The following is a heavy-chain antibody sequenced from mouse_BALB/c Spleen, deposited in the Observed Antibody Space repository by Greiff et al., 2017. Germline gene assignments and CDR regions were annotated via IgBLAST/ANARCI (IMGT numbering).Heavy chain of an antibody. CDR3: ARDYYGSMRYFDV. CDR1: GYTFTSYW. D-gene: IGHD1-1*01. J-gene: IGHJ1*01. Sequence: QVQLQQSGAELVKPGASVKLSCKASGYTFTSYWMHWVKQRPGQGLEWIGEINPSNGRTNYNEKFKSKATLTVDKSSSTAYMQLSSLTSEDSAVYDCARDYYGSMRYFDVWGAGTTVTVSS. CDR2: INPSNGRT. V-gene: IGHV1S81*02.